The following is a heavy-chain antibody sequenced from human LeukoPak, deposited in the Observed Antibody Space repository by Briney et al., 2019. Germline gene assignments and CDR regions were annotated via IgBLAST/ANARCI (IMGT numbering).Heavy chain of an antibody. V-gene: IGHV4-59*08. J-gene: IGHJ4*02. D-gene: IGHD5-24*01. Sequence: KPSETLSLTCTVSGGSMSSYYWSWIRQPPGKGLEWIGYIYYSGSTKYNPSLKGRVTISVDTSKNQFSLKLSSVTAADTAVYYCARGARAGYSLEPFDYWGQGTLVTVSS. CDR3: ARGARAGYSLEPFDY. CDR2: IYYSGST. CDR1: GGSMSSYY.